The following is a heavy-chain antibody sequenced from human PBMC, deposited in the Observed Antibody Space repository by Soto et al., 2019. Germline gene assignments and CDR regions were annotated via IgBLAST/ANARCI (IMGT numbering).Heavy chain of an antibody. CDR1: GDSVSSNSAA. D-gene: IGHD2-15*01. CDR3: ARARGYCSGGSCYGRDYYYYYMDV. V-gene: IGHV6-1*01. J-gene: IGHJ6*03. Sequence: QTLSLTCAISGDSVSSNSAAWNWIRQSPSRGHEWLGRTYYRSKWYNDYAVSVKSRITINPDTSKNQFSLQLNSVTPEDTAVYYCARARGYCSGGSCYGRDYYYYYMDVWGKGTTVTVSS. CDR2: TYYRSKWYN.